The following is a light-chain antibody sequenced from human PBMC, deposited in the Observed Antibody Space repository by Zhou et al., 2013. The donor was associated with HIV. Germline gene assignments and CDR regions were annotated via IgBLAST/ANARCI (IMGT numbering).Light chain of an antibody. CDR3: QQANSFSVT. J-gene: IGKJ4*01. CDR2: DAS. CDR1: QGIRSA. V-gene: IGKV1-13*02. Sequence: IQLTQSPSSLSVSVGDRVTITCRASQGIRSALAWYQQKPGKAPKLLIYDASTLESGVPLRFSGSGSGTDFTLTISSLQPEDFATYYCQQANSFSVTFGGGTKVEAK.